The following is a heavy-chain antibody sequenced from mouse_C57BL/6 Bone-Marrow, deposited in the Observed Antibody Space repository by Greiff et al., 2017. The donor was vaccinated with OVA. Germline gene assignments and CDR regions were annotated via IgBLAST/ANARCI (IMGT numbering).Heavy chain of an antibody. CDR2: IYPSDSET. J-gene: IGHJ1*03. CDR1: GYTFTSYW. D-gene: IGHD2-3*01. V-gene: IGHV1-61*01. CDR3: ARLDGYWYFDV. Sequence: VQLQQPGAELVRPGSSVKLSCKASGYTFTSYWMDWVKQRPGHGLEWIGNIYPSDSETHYNHKFKDKATLTVDKSSSTAYMQLSSLTSEDSAVYYCARLDGYWYFDVWGTGTTVTVSS.